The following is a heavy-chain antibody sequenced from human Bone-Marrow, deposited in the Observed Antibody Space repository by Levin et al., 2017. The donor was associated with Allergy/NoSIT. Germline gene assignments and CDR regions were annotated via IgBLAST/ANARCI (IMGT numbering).Heavy chain of an antibody. CDR2: IKSKTDGGTT. CDR1: GFTFSNAW. CDR3: TTDQTYCSSTSCYVMGYYYYGMDV. V-gene: IGHV3-15*01. D-gene: IGHD2-2*01. Sequence: GGSLRLSCAASGFTFSNAWMSWVRQAPGKGLEWVGRIKSKTDGGTTDYAAPVKGRFTISRDDSKNTLYLQMNSLKTEDTAVYYCTTDQTYCSSTSCYVMGYYYYGMDVWGQGTTVTVSS. J-gene: IGHJ6*02.